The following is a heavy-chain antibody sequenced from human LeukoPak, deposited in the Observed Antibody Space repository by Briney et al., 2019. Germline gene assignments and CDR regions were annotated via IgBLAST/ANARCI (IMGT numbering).Heavy chain of an antibody. D-gene: IGHD3-3*01. CDR3: ARAPPMYYDFWSGYYTRPRRDYYYYYYMDV. V-gene: IGHV3-48*04. Sequence: GGSLRLSCAASGFTFSSYSMNWVRQAPGKGLEWVSYISSGSSTIYYADSVKGRFTISRDNAKNSLYLQMNSLRAEDTAVYYCARAPPMYYDFWSGYYTRPRRDYYYYYYMDVWGKGTTVTVSS. J-gene: IGHJ6*03. CDR1: GFTFSSYS. CDR2: ISSGSSTI.